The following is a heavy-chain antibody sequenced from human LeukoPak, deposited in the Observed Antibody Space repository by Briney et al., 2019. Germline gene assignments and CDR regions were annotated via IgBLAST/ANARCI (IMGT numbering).Heavy chain of an antibody. Sequence: PGGSLRLSCAASGFTFSNAWMSWVRQAPGKGLEWVGRIKSKTDGGITDYAAPVKGRFTISRDDSKNTLYLQMNSLKTEDTAVYYCTTDLGQLVLYYYYYMDVWGKGTTVTVSS. CDR1: GFTFSNAW. V-gene: IGHV3-15*01. D-gene: IGHD6-13*01. CDR2: IKSKTDGGIT. J-gene: IGHJ6*03. CDR3: TTDLGQLVLYYYYYMDV.